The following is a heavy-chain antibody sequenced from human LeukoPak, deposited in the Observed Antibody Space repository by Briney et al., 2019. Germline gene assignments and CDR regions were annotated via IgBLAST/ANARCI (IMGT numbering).Heavy chain of an antibody. D-gene: IGHD6-13*01. CDR3: ARESPYSSSWYIPFDY. Sequence: GGSLRLSCAASGFTFSSYSMNWVRQAPGKGLEWVSSISSSSSYIYYADSVKGRFTISRDNAKNSLYLQMNSLRAEDTAVYYCARESPYSSSWYIPFDYWGQGILVTVSS. CDR2: ISSSSSYI. V-gene: IGHV3-21*01. J-gene: IGHJ4*02. CDR1: GFTFSSYS.